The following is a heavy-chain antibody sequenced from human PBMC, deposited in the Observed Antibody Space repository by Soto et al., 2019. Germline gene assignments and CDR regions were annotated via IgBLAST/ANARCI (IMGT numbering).Heavy chain of an antibody. J-gene: IGHJ5*02. V-gene: IGHV3-23*01. CDR1: GFTFSSYA. Sequence: PGGSLRLSCAASGFTFSSYAMSWVRQAPGKGLGWVSAISGSGGSTYYADSVKGRFTISRDNSTNTLYLQMTSLRAEDTAVYYCATDKTHSVRSAYATWGQGTMVTVSS. D-gene: IGHD3-22*01. CDR2: ISGSGGST. CDR3: ATDKTHSVRSAYAT.